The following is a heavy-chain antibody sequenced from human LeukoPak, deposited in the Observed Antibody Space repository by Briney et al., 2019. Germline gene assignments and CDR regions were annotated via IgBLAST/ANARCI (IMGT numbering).Heavy chain of an antibody. D-gene: IGHD6-19*01. V-gene: IGHV1-69*13. J-gene: IGHJ6*03. CDR3: ARAPYSSGGSTNYYYYYYMDV. CDR2: ITPIFGIA. Sequence: ASVKVSCKASGGTFNSYAISWVRQAPGQGLEWMGGITPIFGIANYAQKFQGRVTITADESTSTAYMELSSLRSEDTAVYYCARAPYSSGGSTNYYYYYYMDVWDKGTTVTVPS. CDR1: GGTFNSYA.